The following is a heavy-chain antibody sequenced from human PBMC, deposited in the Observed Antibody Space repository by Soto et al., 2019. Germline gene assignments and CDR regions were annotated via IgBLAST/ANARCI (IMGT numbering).Heavy chain of an antibody. J-gene: IGHJ6*02. V-gene: IGHV3-30*18. CDR2: ISYDGSNK. Sequence: GGSLRLSCAASGFTFSSYGMHWVRQAPGKGLEWVAVISYDGSNKYYADSVKGRFTISRDNSKNTLYLQMNSLRAEDTAVYYCANVPGVGYVFLNRYYYYVMDFWGQGTTVPVSS. D-gene: IGHD3-3*01. CDR1: GFTFSSYG. CDR3: ANVPGVGYVFLNRYYYYVMDF.